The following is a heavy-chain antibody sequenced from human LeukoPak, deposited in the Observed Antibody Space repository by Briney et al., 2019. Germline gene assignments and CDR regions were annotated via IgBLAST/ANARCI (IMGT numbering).Heavy chain of an antibody. V-gene: IGHV4-39*01. CDR1: GHSFSSDDFY. CDR2: IYYSGST. Sequence: SETLSLTCTVSGHSFSSDDFYWSWVRQPPGKGLEWIGSIYYSGSTYYNPSLKSRVTISVDTSKNQFSLKLSSVTAADTAVYYCARLVSGLVNYWGQGTLVTVSS. CDR3: ARLVSGLVNY. D-gene: IGHD6-19*01. J-gene: IGHJ4*02.